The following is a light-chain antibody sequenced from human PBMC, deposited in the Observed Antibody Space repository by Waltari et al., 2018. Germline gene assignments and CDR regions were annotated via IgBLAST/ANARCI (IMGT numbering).Light chain of an antibody. V-gene: IGLV2-14*03. Sequence: QSALTQPASVSGSPGQSNTISCTGTSSDVGGYNYVSWYQKHPGKAPKLLIYDVSNRPSGVSNRFSASKSGNTASLIISGLQAEDEADYYCSSYTSSTTLLLIFGGGTKLTVL. CDR1: SSDVGGYNY. CDR2: DVS. J-gene: IGLJ2*01. CDR3: SSYTSSTTLLLI.